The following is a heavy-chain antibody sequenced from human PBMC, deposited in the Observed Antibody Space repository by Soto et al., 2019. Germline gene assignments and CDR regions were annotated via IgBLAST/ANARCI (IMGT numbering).Heavy chain of an antibody. Sequence: ASVKVSCKASGYTFTSHYMHWVRQAPGQGLEWMGIINPRSTSTMYAQKFQGRVTVTRDMSTSTVYMELSSLRSEDTAVYYCAREGLLGYYDSSGYLDYWGQGTLVTVSS. V-gene: IGHV1-46*03. D-gene: IGHD3-22*01. CDR2: INPRSTST. CDR3: AREGLLGYYDSSGYLDY. J-gene: IGHJ4*02. CDR1: GYTFTSHY.